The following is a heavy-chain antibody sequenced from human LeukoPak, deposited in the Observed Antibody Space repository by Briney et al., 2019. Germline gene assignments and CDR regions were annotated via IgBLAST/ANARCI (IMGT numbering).Heavy chain of an antibody. Sequence: PGGSLRLSCAASGFSISDHYMSWIRQSPGKGLAWISYVTSSGSSTKYADSVKGRFTISRDTSKNTLYLEMNSLRVEDTAIYYCAKDPGDGDYFFFYYMDFWGKGTTVTVSS. J-gene: IGHJ6*03. CDR1: GFSISDHY. D-gene: IGHD4-17*01. V-gene: IGHV3-11*05. CDR2: VTSSGSST. CDR3: AKDPGDGDYFFFYYMDF.